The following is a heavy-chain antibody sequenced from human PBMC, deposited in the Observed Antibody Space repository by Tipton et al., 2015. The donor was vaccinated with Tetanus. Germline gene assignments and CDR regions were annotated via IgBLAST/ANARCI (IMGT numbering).Heavy chain of an antibody. CDR2: IWSDGSNK. Sequence: SLRLSCAASGFTFSNYGIHWVRQAPGKGLEWVAVIWSDGSNKHYADSVKDRFTISRDNSKNTLYLQMNSLRAEDTAVYFCTRDGGYDPGTYYSEYGMDVWGQGTPVRVSS. CDR1: GFTFSNYG. J-gene: IGHJ6*02. CDR3: TRDGGYDPGTYYSEYGMDV. D-gene: IGHD3-10*01. V-gene: IGHV3-33*01.